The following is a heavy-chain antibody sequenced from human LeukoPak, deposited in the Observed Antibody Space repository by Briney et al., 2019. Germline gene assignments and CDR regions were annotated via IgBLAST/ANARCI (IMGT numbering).Heavy chain of an antibody. CDR1: GGSISSSNYY. J-gene: IGHJ4*02. Sequence: SETLSLTCSVSGGSISSSNYYWGWIRQPPGEGLEWIATIYYSGSTYYNPSLKSRVTIFINTSKNAFSLKLSSVTAADTAVYYCARLNGTTPLDYWGQGILVTVSS. CDR2: IYYSGST. V-gene: IGHV4-39*02. D-gene: IGHD1-20*01. CDR3: ARLNGTTPLDY.